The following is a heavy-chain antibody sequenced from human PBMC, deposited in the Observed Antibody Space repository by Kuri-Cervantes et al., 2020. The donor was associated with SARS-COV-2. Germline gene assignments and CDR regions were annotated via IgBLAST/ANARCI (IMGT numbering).Heavy chain of an antibody. CDR1: GFIFDDYT. Sequence: GGSLRLSCAASGFIFDDYTMHWVRQAPGKDLDWVALIASDGGGTFYADSVKGRFTISRDNSKDSLYLEMTSLRIEDTALYYCVKGVHFYYYGMDVWGQGTTVTVSS. CDR3: VKGVHFYYYGMDV. V-gene: IGHV3-43*01. J-gene: IGHJ6*02. CDR2: IASDGGGT.